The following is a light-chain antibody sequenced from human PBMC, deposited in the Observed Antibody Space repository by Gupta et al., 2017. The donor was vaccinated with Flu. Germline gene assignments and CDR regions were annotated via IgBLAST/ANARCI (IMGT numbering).Light chain of an antibody. CDR1: SSDVGGYNF. CDR3: CSYAGSYAYV. Sequence: SALTQPPAVSGSPVRSAPTSCARTSSDVGGYNFVSWYQQHPGKVPNLMIYDASKRPSGVPDRFSGSKSGSTASLTISGLQAEDEADYYGCSYAGSYAYVFGTGTEVTVL. V-gene: IGLV2-11*01. J-gene: IGLJ1*01. CDR2: DAS.